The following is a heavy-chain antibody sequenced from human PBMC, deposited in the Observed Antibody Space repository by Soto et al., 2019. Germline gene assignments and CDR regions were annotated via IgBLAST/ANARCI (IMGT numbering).Heavy chain of an antibody. CDR2: TKYSGST. D-gene: IGHD2-15*01. Sequence: LSGTGPDTDVSSRNQDHHGRRINKHEGKGLEWIGKTKYSGSTYYKPSLKSRVTISVDTSKNQFSLRLSSVTAADTAMFYCVRGVAIRPGSLVSAFLGPGTTVT. CDR1: DVSSRNQDHH. CDR3: VRGVAIRPGSLVSAF. V-gene: IGHV4-30-4*01. J-gene: IGHJ6*02.